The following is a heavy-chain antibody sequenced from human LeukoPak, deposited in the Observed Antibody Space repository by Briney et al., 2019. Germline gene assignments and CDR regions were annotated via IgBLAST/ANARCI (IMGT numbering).Heavy chain of an antibody. J-gene: IGHJ6*02. CDR2: ISSSSSYI. D-gene: IGHD3-3*01. V-gene: IGHV3-21*01. CDR1: GFTFSNAW. Sequence: GGSLRLSCAASGFTFSNAWMNWVRQAPGKGLEWVSSISSSSSYIYYADSVKGRFTISRDNAKNSLYLQMNSLRAEDTAVYYCAREPTPTAYYDFWSGYSNGMDVWGQGTTVTVSS. CDR3: AREPTPTAYYDFWSGYSNGMDV.